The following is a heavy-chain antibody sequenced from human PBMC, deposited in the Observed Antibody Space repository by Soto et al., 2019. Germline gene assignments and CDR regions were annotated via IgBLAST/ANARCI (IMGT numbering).Heavy chain of an antibody. CDR1: GFTFSSYA. Sequence: PGGSLRLSCAASGFTFSSYAMSWVRQAPGKGLEWVSAISGSGGSTYYADSVKGRFTISRDNSKNTLYLQMNSLRAEDTAVYYCAKDHGYDSSGYYRPYNWFDPWGQGIMVTVSS. CDR2: ISGSGGST. J-gene: IGHJ5*02. CDR3: AKDHGYDSSGYYRPYNWFDP. D-gene: IGHD3-22*01. V-gene: IGHV3-23*01.